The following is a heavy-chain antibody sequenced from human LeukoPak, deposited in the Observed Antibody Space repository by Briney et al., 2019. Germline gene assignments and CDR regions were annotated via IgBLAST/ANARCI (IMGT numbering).Heavy chain of an antibody. CDR1: GFSFSHYW. CDR3: ARVDGSSSCPDY. J-gene: IGHJ4*02. Sequence: PGGSLRLSCAASGFSFSHYWMTWVRQAPGKGLEWVANIKQDGSEKYYVDSVEGRFTISIGDAKYSLFLHQNSKRGADTAVYYCARVDGSSSCPDYWGQGTLVTVSS. D-gene: IGHD6-13*01. CDR2: IKQDGSEK. V-gene: IGHV3-7*01.